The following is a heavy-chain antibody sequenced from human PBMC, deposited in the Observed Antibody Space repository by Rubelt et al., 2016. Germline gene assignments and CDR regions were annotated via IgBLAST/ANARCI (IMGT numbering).Heavy chain of an antibody. CDR1: GGTFSSYA. Sequence: QVQLLQPGAEVKKPGSSVKVSCKASGGTFSSYAISWVRQAPGQGLEWMGRIIPILGIANYAQKFQGRGTITADKSTSTAYMELSSLRSEDTAVYYCARGVEYYYGSGTNWFDPWGQGTLVTVSS. J-gene: IGHJ5*02. CDR3: ARGVEYYYGSGTNWFDP. D-gene: IGHD3-10*01. CDR2: IIPILGIA. V-gene: IGHV1-69*04.